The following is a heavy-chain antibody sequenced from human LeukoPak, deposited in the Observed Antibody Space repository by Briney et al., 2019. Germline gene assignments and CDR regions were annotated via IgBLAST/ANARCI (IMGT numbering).Heavy chain of an antibody. J-gene: IGHJ5*02. D-gene: IGHD3-16*01. CDR1: GYTFTGYY. CDR3: ARDLGYGINWFDP. V-gene: IGHV1-2*02. Sequence: ASVKVSCKASGYTFTGYYMHWVRQAPGQGLEWMGWINPNSGGTNYAQKLQGRVTMTTDTSTSTAYMELRSLRSDDTAVYYCARDLGYGINWFDPWGQGTLVTVSS. CDR2: INPNSGGT.